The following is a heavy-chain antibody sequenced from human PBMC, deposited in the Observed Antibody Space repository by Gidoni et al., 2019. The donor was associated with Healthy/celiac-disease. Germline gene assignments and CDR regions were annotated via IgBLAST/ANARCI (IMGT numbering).Heavy chain of an antibody. CDR3: AGELRYYCSGGSCYSAYFDY. CDR2: ISSSSSYI. J-gene: IGHJ4*02. Sequence: CPASGFTFSSYSMNWFRQAPGKGLEWVSSISSSSSYIYYADSVKGRFTISRDNAKNTLYLQMNSLRAEDTAVYYCAGELRYYCSGGSCYSAYFDYWGQGTLVTVSS. CDR1: GFTFSSYS. V-gene: IGHV3-21*01. D-gene: IGHD2-15*01.